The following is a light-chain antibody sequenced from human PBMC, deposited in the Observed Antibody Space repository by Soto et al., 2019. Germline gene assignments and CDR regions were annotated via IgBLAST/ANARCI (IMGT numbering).Light chain of an antibody. J-gene: IGLJ3*02. CDR2: YDD. V-gene: IGLV1-36*01. CDR1: SSNIGNNA. CDR3: ASWDDSLNGWV. Sequence: QSVLTQPPSVSEAPRQRVTISCSGNSSNIGNNAVSWFQQLPGKAPKLLIYYDDLLPSGVSDRFSGSRSGTSASLAISGLQSEDEAAYYCASWDDSLNGWVFGGGTKLTVL.